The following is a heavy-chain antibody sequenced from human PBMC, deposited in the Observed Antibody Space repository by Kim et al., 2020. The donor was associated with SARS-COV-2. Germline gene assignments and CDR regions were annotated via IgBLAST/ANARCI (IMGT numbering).Heavy chain of an antibody. CDR3: ARADLGYVSGNYNAFDI. V-gene: IGHV3-11*06. D-gene: IGHD3-10*01. J-gene: IGHJ3*02. Sequence: KGRFTISRDNAKNSLYLQMNSRRAEDTATYYCARADLGYVSGNYNAFDIWGQGTLVTVSS.